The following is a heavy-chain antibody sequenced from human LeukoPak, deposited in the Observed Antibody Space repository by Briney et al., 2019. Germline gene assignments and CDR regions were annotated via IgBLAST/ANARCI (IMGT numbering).Heavy chain of an antibody. CDR1: GVSISSYY. CDR2: IYYSGST. D-gene: IGHD5-24*01. Sequence: PSETLSLTCTVSGVSISSYYWSWIRQPPGKGLELIGYIYYSGSTNYNPSLKSRVTISVDTSKSQFSLKLSSVTAADTAVYYCARRYRTDGDNYYFDYWGQGTLVTVSS. V-gene: IGHV4-59*08. CDR3: ARRYRTDGDNYYFDY. J-gene: IGHJ4*02.